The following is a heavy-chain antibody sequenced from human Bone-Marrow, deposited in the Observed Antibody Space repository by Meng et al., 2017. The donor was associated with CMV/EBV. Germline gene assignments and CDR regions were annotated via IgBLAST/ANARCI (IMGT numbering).Heavy chain of an antibody. J-gene: IGHJ3*02. D-gene: IGHD3-3*01. CDR1: GFTFSSYA. Sequence: GESLKISCAASGFTFSSYAMHWVRQAPGKGLEWVAVISYDGSNKYYADSVKGRFTISRDNSKNTLYLQMNSLRAEDTAVYYCARELTIFLSPDAFDIWGQGTMATVSS. CDR2: ISYDGSNK. V-gene: IGHV3-30-3*01. CDR3: ARELTIFLSPDAFDI.